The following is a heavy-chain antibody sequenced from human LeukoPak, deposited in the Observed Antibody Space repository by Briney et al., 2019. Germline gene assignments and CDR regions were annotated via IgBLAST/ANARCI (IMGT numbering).Heavy chain of an antibody. J-gene: IGHJ4*02. V-gene: IGHV3-49*04. CDR3: ARGQTVPGAKYYFDF. CDR2: TRSRIYGGAP. CDR1: GFTFRDYG. D-gene: IGHD2/OR15-2a*01. Sequence: PGGSLRLSCLTSGFTFRDYGLGWVRQAPGLGPEWVSFTRSRIYGGAPEYAASVRGRFSVSRDDSESIAYLQMNNLKSEDTAVYYCARGQTVPGAKYYFDFWSPGTLVTVSS.